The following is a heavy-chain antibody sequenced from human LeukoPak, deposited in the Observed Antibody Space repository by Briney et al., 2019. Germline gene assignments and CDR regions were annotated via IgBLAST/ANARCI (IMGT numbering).Heavy chain of an antibody. Sequence: GESLKISCKGSGYSFNTYWIDWVRQMPGKGLEWMGIIYPGDSDTRYSPSFQGHVTISADKSTSTAYLQWSSPKASDTAIYYCARRGVVTSENYFDYWGQGTLVTVSS. CDR1: GYSFNTYW. V-gene: IGHV5-51*01. CDR2: IYPGDSDT. J-gene: IGHJ4*02. D-gene: IGHD3-22*01. CDR3: ARRGVVTSENYFDY.